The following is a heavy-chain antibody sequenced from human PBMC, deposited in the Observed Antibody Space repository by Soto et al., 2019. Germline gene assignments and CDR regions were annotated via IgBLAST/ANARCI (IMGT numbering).Heavy chain of an antibody. CDR1: GVSIPGGGFY. CDR2: IFFSGGT. D-gene: IGHD6-13*01. CDR3: PXDPPVGTSWSQGDSYHYGVDV. Sequence: SEAPSLTCTFSGVSIPGGGFYRRWIRQAPGKGLEWIGKIFFSGGTAYKPSPQRRGTHTPYKAKKQISLKLDSGAAADTAVYYSPXDPPVGTSWSQGDSYHYGVDVWGQGTTVTVSS. V-gene: IGHV4-30-4*01. J-gene: IGHJ6*02.